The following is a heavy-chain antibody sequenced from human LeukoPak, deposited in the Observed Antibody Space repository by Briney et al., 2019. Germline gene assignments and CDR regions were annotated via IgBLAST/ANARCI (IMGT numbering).Heavy chain of an antibody. CDR2: ISAYNGNT. CDR1: GCTFTSYG. J-gene: IGHJ4*02. D-gene: IGHD2-15*01. Sequence: ASVNVSCMSSGCTFTSYGFNWVGQAPGQGLEWMGWISAYNGNTDYAQKLQGRVTMTTDTSTSIAYMELRSLRSDDTAVYYCATVVVVVAATHFDYWGQGTLVTVSS. V-gene: IGHV1-18*01. CDR3: ATVVVVVAATHFDY.